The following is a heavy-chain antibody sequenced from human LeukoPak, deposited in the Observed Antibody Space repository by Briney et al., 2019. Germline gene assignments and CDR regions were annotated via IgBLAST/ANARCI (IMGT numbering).Heavy chain of an antibody. CDR2: INPTGTGT. V-gene: IGHV1-46*01. CDR1: GYTFTNYY. J-gene: IGHJ4*02. Sequence: ASVKVSCKASGYTFTNYYMHWVRQAPGQGLEWMGLINPTGTGTNYAQKFRGRVTLTRDTSTTTVYMELSSLRSEDTAVYYCAREESGGYFDYWGQGNPGTVSS. D-gene: IGHD2-8*02. CDR3: AREESGGYFDY.